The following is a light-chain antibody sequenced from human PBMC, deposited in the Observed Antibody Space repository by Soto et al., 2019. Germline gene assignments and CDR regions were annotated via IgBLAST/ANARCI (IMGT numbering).Light chain of an antibody. J-gene: IGKJ1*01. V-gene: IGKV1-39*01. CDR3: QQSYITPQT. CDR1: QSISSY. CDR2: AAS. Sequence: DIQMTQSPSSLSASVGDRVTITCRASQSISSYLNWYQPKPGKAPNLLICAASSLQSGVPSRFSGSGSGTDFSLTISSLQSEDFATYYCQQSYITPQTFGQGTKVEIK.